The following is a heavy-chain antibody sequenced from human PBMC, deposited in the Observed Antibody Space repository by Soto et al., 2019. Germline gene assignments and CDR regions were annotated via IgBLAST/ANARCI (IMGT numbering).Heavy chain of an antibody. CDR3: ARQIDGNYGYYFDY. Sequence: PSQTLSLTCAISGDSVSSNSAAWNWIRLSPSRGLEWLARTYYRSRWYNDYAVFVRSRITVNPDTSKNQFSLQLTSVTPEDTAVYYCARQIDGNYGYYFDYWGQGTLVTVS. D-gene: IGHD1-7*01. CDR2: TYYRSRWYN. J-gene: IGHJ4*02. V-gene: IGHV6-1*01. CDR1: GDSVSSNSAA.